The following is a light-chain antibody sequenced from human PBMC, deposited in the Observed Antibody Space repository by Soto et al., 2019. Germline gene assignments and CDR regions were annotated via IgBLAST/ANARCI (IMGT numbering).Light chain of an antibody. CDR3: GTWDSSLTNGRAV. Sequence: QSVLTQPPSVSVAPGQTVTVSCSGNSSNIGNSYVSWYQQFPGTAPRLLIYDDNKRPSGIRDRFSGSKSGTSATLAITGLQTGDEAVYYCGTWDSSLTNGRAVFGGGTKVTVL. V-gene: IGLV1-51*01. CDR1: SSNIGNSY. J-gene: IGLJ3*02. CDR2: DDN.